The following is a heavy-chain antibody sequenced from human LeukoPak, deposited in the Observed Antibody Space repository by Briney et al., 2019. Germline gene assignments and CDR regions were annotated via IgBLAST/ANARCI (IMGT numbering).Heavy chain of an antibody. D-gene: IGHD2-2*02. CDR2: MNPNSGNT. CDR3: ARGGPSPDCSSTSCYMGD. V-gene: IGHV1-8*01. J-gene: IGHJ4*02. CDR1: GYTFTSYD. Sequence: ASVKVSCKASGYTFTSYDINWVRQATGQGLEWMGWMNPNSGNTGYARKFQGRVTMTRNTSISTAYMELSSLRSEDTAVYYCARGGPSPDCSSTSCYMGDWGQGTLVTVSS.